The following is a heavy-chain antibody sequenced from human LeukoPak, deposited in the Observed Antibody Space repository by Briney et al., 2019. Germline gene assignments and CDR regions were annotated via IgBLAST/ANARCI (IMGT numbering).Heavy chain of an antibody. CDR1: GFTFSTYW. D-gene: IGHD5-12*01. CDR2: ISSDGSNT. V-gene: IGHV3-74*01. CDR3: AREVYIVATITFDY. Sequence: GGSLRLSCAASGFTFSTYWMHWVRQAPGKGLVWVSRISSDGSNTNYADSVKGRFTISRDNSKNTLYLQMNSLRAEDTAVYYCAREVYIVATITFDYWGQGTLVTVSS. J-gene: IGHJ4*02.